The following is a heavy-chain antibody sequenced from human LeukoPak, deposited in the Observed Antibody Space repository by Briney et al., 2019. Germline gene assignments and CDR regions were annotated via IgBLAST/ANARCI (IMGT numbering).Heavy chain of an antibody. J-gene: IGHJ4*02. CDR3: VISEGGLVPVTGHY. CDR1: GGSISSSGYY. V-gene: IGHV4-39*01. CDR2: IYYSGNT. Sequence: SETLSLTCTVSGGSISSSGYYWGWIRQPPGKGLEWIGSIYYSGNTYYNPSLKGRVTISIDTSSNQFSKDQFSLKLSSVTAADTAVYYCVISEGGLVPVTGHYWGQGTLVTVSS. D-gene: IGHD3-16*01.